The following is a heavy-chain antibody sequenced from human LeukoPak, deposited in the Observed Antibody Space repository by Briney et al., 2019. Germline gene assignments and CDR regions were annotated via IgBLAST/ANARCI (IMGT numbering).Heavy chain of an antibody. D-gene: IGHD4-17*01. V-gene: IGHV1-2*02. J-gene: IGHJ4*02. CDR3: ARAGSTVTKSPLTL. CDR1: GYTFTGYY. Sequence: ASVKVSCKASGYTFTGYYMHWVRQAPGQGLEWMGWINPNSGGTNYAQKFQGRVTMTRDMSTSTVYMELSSLRSEDTAVYYCARAGSTVTKSPLTLWGQETLVTVSS. CDR2: INPNSGGT.